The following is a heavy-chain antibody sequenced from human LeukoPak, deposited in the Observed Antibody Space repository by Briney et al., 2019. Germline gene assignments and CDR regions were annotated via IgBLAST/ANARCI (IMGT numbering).Heavy chain of an antibody. D-gene: IGHD4-17*01. CDR2: IYPGDSDT. CDR3: ARGGDYRYFDY. CDR1: GYRFINYW. V-gene: IGHV5-51*01. Sequence: GESLQISCKGSGYRFINYWIGWVRQMPGKGLEWMGIIYPGDSDTRYRTSFQGQVTISADKSITTAYLQWSSLTASDTAMYYCARGGDYRYFDYWGQGTLVTVSS. J-gene: IGHJ4*02.